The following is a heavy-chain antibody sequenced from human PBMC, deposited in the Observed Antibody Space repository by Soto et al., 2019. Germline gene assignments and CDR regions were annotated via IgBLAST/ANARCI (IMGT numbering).Heavy chain of an antibody. CDR1: GGTFSSYA. J-gene: IGHJ6*02. V-gene: IGHV1-69*13. CDR2: IIPIFGTA. Sequence: GASVKVSCKASGGTFSSYAISWVRQAPGQGLEWMGGIIPIFGTANYAQKFQGRVTITADESTSTAYMELSSLRSEDTAVYYCASPPRWGQAAAKEATDYYYGMDVWGQGTTVTVSS. CDR3: ASPPRWGQAAAKEATDYYYGMDV. D-gene: IGHD6-13*01.